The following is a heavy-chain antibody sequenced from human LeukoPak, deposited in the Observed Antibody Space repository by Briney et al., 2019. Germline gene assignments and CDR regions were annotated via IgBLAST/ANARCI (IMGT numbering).Heavy chain of an antibody. CDR3: TSHTISLARRDGYSTFDY. CDR1: GYTFTSYY. J-gene: IGHJ4*02. Sequence: GASVKVSCKASGYTFTSYYMHWVRQAPGQGLEWMGGIIPIFGTANYAQKFQGRVTITADESTSTAYMELSSLRSEETAVYYCTSHTISLARRDGYSTFDYWGQGTLVTVSS. V-gene: IGHV1-69*13. D-gene: IGHD5-24*01. CDR2: IIPIFGTA.